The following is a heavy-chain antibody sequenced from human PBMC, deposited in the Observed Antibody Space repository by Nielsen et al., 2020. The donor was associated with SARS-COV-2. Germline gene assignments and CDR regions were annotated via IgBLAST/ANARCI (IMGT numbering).Heavy chain of an antibody. CDR2: IYYSGST. V-gene: IGHV4-61*08. D-gene: IGHD1-20*01. Sequence: SETLSLTCTVSGGSISSGGYYWSWIRQHPGKGLEWIGYIYYSGSTNYNPSLKNRVTISVDTSKNQFSLKLSSVTAADTAVYYCARGITGTIDAYWGQGTLVTVSS. CDR1: GGSISSGGYY. CDR3: ARGITGTIDAY. J-gene: IGHJ4*02.